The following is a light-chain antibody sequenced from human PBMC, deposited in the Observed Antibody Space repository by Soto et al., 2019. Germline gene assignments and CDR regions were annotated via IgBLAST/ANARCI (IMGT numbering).Light chain of an antibody. CDR2: EVS. V-gene: IGLV2-14*01. CDR3: SSYTSSSTVV. J-gene: IGLJ2*01. Sequence: QSALTQPASVSGSPGQSITISCTGTSSDVGGYNYVSWYQQHTGKAPKLMIYEVSNRPSGVSNRFSGSKSGNTASLTISWIKAEDEADYYCSSYTSSSTVVFGGGTKLTVL. CDR1: SSDVGGYNY.